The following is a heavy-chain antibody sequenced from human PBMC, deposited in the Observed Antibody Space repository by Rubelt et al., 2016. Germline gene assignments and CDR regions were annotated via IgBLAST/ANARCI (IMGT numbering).Heavy chain of an antibody. CDR1: GFTFSSYA. V-gene: IGHV3-23*01. CDR3: AKGKILEWLFPRGYYFDY. CDR2: IRGSGGST. J-gene: IGHJ4*02. D-gene: IGHD3-3*01. Sequence: VQPGGSLRLSCAASGFTFSSYAMSWVRQAPGKGLEWVSAIRGSGGSTYYADSVKGRFTISRDNSKNTLDLQMNSLRAEETAVYYCAKGKILEWLFPRGYYFDYWGQGTLVTVSS.